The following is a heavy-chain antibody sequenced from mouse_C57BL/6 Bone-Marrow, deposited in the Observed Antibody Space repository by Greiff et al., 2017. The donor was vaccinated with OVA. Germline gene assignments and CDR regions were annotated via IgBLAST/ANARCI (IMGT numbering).Heavy chain of an antibody. CDR3: ARGGIYYGNRYWYFDV. J-gene: IGHJ1*03. Sequence: VQLVESGPELVKPGASVKISCKASGYAFSSSWMNWVKQRPGKGLEWIGRIYPGDGDTNYNGKFKGKATLTADKSSSTAYMQLSSLTSEDSAVYFCARGGIYYGNRYWYFDVWGTGTTVTVSS. V-gene: IGHV1-82*01. CDR1: GYAFSSSW. CDR2: IYPGDGDT. D-gene: IGHD2-1*01.